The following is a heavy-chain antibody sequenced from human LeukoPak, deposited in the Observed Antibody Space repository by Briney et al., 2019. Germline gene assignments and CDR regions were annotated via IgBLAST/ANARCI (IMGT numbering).Heavy chain of an antibody. V-gene: IGHV3-30*18. J-gene: IGHJ4*02. CDR3: AKDQCSSTSCYSFDY. Sequence: GGSLRLSCAASGFTFCSYGMHWVRQAPGEGLEWVAVISYDGSNKYYADSVKGRFTISRDNSKNTLYLQMNSLRAEDTAVYYCAKDQCSSTSCYSFDYWGQGTLVTVSS. CDR1: GFTFCSYG. D-gene: IGHD2-2*01. CDR2: ISYDGSNK.